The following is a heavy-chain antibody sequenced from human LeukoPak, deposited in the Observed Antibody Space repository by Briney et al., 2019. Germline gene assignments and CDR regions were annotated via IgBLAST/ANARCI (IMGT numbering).Heavy chain of an antibody. J-gene: IGHJ4*02. Sequence: SETLSLTCAVYGGSFSGYYWSWIRQPPGKGLEWIGEINHSGSTNYNPSLKSRVTISVDTSKNQFSLKLSSVTAADTAVYYCASGYSYGYPDWGQGTLVTVSS. CDR3: ASGYSYGYPD. CDR1: GGSFSGYY. D-gene: IGHD5-18*01. CDR2: INHSGST. V-gene: IGHV4-34*01.